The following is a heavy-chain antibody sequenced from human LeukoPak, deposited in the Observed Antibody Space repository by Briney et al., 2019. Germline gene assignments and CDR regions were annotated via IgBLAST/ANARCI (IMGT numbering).Heavy chain of an antibody. CDR1: GGSISSYY. CDR3: ARDMVVRGVRYGMDV. J-gene: IGHJ6*02. CDR2: IYYSRGT. V-gene: IGHV4-59*01. D-gene: IGHD3-10*01. Sequence: SDTLSLTCTVSGGSISSYYWSWIRQPPGKGLEWIGYIYYSRGTNYHPSLTSQSIISVETSKKQFSLKLSSVTAADTAVYYCARDMVVRGVRYGMDVWAQGTTVTVSS.